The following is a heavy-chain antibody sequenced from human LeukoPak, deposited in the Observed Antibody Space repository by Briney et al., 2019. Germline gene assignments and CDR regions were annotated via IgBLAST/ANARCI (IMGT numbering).Heavy chain of an antibody. Sequence: GGSLRLSCAASGFTFNTAWMSWVRRAPGKGLEWVGHIKGEPDGGTTHYAAPVKGRFFISRDDSKNTLYLYMNSLKSDDTAVYYCTTDRGITIRPLFDYWGQGTLVTVSS. CDR2: IKGEPDGGTT. D-gene: IGHD3-10*01. CDR1: GFTFNTAW. CDR3: TTDRGITIRPLFDY. V-gene: IGHV3-15*01. J-gene: IGHJ4*02.